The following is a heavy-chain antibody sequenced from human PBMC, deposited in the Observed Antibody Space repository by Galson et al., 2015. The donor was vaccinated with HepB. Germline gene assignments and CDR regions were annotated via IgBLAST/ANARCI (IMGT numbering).Heavy chain of an antibody. CDR2: IIPIIGIT. D-gene: IGHD1-26*01. CDR1: GGTFSKFT. CDR3: PRVVGTKSWFAP. V-gene: IGHV1-69*02. Sequence: SVKVSCKASGGTFSKFTFSWVRQAPGQGLEWMGRIIPIIGITNYAQKFQGRVTITADKSTSTASMELSSLRSEDTAVHYCPRVVGTKSWFAPWGQGTLVAVSS. J-gene: IGHJ5*02.